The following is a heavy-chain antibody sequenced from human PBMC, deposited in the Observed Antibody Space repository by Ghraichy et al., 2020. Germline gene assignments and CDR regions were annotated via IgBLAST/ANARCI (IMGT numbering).Heavy chain of an antibody. CDR3: AKAGPGYCSTTTCHFYMDV. V-gene: IGHV3-30*18. CDR2: ILYDGTNK. D-gene: IGHD2-2*01. CDR1: GFTFSSYG. Sequence: LRLSCAASGFTFSSYGMHWVRQAPGKGLEWVAVILYDGTNKSSADSVKGRFTISRDNSKNTLYLQMNSLRAEDTAVYFCAKAGPGYCSTTTCHFYMDVWGRGTTVTVSS. J-gene: IGHJ6*03.